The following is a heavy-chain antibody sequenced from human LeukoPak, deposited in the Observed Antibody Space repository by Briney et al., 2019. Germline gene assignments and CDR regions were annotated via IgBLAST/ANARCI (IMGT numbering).Heavy chain of an antibody. D-gene: IGHD3-10*02. CDR1: GLTFSNYG. Sequence: GGSLRLSCAASGLTFSNYGMHWVRQAPGKGLEWVSFISYDGSNKYYADSVKGRFTISRDNAKNSLYLQMNSLRAEDTAVYYCAELGITMIGGVWGKGTTVTISS. V-gene: IGHV3-30*18. J-gene: IGHJ6*04. CDR2: ISYDGSNK. CDR3: AELGITMIGGV.